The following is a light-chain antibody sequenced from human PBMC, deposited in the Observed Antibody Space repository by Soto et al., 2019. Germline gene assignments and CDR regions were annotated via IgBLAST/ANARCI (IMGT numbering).Light chain of an antibody. CDR2: DAS. Sequence: IQMTQSPSTLSASEGDRVTITCRASQSISSWLAWYQQKPGKAPKLLIYDASSLESGVPSRFSGSGSGTEFTLTISSLQPDDFATYYCQQYNSFPWTFGQGTKVDIK. CDR3: QQYNSFPWT. J-gene: IGKJ1*01. CDR1: QSISSW. V-gene: IGKV1-5*01.